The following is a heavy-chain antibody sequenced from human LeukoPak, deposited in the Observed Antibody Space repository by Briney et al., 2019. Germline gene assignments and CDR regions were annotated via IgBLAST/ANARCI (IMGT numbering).Heavy chain of an antibody. V-gene: IGHV3-9*01. J-gene: IGHJ6*04. CDR1: GFTFNDHA. CDR2: ISWNSGII. Sequence: GGSLRLSCAASGFTFNDHAMHWVRQAPGKGLEWVSGISWNSGIIGYADSVKGRFTISRDNAKDSLYLQMNSLRAEDTAVYYCAELGITMIGGVWGKGTTVTISS. CDR3: AELGITMIGGV. D-gene: IGHD3-10*02.